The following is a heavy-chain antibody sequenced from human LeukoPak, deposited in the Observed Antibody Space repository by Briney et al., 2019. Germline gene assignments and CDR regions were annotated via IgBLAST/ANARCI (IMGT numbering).Heavy chain of an antibody. V-gene: IGHV1-69*06. CDR2: IIPTVGAT. D-gene: IGHD1-1*01. CDR1: GDIFNHYA. CDR3: GKMGGTTPPH. Sequence: ASVKVSCKASGDIFNHYAINWVRQAPGQGLEYMGGIIPTVGATKFAQKFQGTVTITADKSSNTVYMELSSLRPEDTAVYYCGKMGGTTPPHWGQGTLVTVSS. J-gene: IGHJ4*02.